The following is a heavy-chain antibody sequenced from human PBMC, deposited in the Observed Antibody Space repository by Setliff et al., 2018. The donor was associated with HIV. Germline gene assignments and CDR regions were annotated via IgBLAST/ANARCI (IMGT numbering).Heavy chain of an antibody. D-gene: IGHD6-19*01. CDR2: ISASGSTI. CDR3: VRPVREPVD. Sequence: GVLRLSCAASGFTFSSYEMNWVRQAPGKGLEWVAYISASGSTIYYTDSVKGRFTISRDNAENSLYLQMSSLRAEDTAVYYCVRPVREPVDWGRGTLVTVSS. V-gene: IGHV3-48*03. J-gene: IGHJ4*02. CDR1: GFTFSSYE.